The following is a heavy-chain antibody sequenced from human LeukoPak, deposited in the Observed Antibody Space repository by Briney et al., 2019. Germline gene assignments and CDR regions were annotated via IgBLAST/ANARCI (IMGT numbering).Heavy chain of an antibody. CDR2: ISGSGGST. D-gene: IGHD1-26*01. Sequence: GGSLRLSCAASGFTFDDYGMSWVRQAPGKGLEWVSAISGSGGSTYYADSVKGRFTISRDNSKNTLYLQMNSLRAEDTAVYYCANEGGSYDYYYYYMDVWGKGITVTISS. CDR1: GFTFDDYG. V-gene: IGHV3-23*01. J-gene: IGHJ6*03. CDR3: ANEGGSYDYYYYYMDV.